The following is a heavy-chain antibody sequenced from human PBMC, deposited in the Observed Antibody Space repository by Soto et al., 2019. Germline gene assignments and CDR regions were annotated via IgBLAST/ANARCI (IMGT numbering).Heavy chain of an antibody. Sequence: QVQLVESGGGVVQPGRSLRLSCAPSGFTFSNYAMHWVRQAPGKGLEWVAVIWYDGSIKYYADSVKGRFTISRDNSKNTLHLQMNSLRAEDTAVHYCARDADYGDDPSEDPGYYFDYWGQGTLVTVSS. CDR1: GFTFSNYA. V-gene: IGHV3-33*01. CDR3: ARDADYGDDPSEDPGYYFDY. J-gene: IGHJ4*02. D-gene: IGHD4-17*01. CDR2: IWYDGSIK.